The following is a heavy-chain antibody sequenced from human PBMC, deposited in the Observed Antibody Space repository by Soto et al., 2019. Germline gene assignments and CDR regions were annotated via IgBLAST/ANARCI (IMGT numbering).Heavy chain of an antibody. CDR1: GYTFTSYA. Sequence: QVQLVQSGAEVKKPGASVKVSCKASGYTFTSYAMHWVRQAPGQRLEWMGWINAGNGNTKYSQKFQGRVTITRDTSASTAYMELSSLRSEDTAVYYCARVGGYYGSGTMGGMDVWGQGTTVTVSS. J-gene: IGHJ6*02. V-gene: IGHV1-3*01. CDR2: INAGNGNT. CDR3: ARVGGYYGSGTMGGMDV. D-gene: IGHD3-10*01.